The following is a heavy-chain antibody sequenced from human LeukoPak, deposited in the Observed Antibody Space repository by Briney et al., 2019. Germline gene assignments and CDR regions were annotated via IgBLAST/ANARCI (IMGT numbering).Heavy chain of an antibody. CDR1: GFTFRSYW. D-gene: IGHD3-16*02. Sequence: GGSLRLSCAASGFTFRSYWMHWVRQAPGKGLVWVSRINSDGSSTSYADSVKGRFTISRDNTKNTLFLQMNSLRAEDTAVYYCARSASDVIWYWGQGTLVTVSS. J-gene: IGHJ4*02. CDR2: INSDGSST. CDR3: ARSASDVIWY. V-gene: IGHV3-74*01.